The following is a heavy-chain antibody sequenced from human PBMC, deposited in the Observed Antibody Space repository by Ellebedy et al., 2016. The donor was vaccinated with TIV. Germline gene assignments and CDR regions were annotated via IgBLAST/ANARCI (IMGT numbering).Heavy chain of an antibody. Sequence: MPSETLSLTCTVSGGSISSSSYYWGWIRQPPGRGLEWIGSIYYSGSTYYNPSLKSRVTISVDTSKNQFSLKLSSVTAADTAVYYCARGVKNSSGWYVVFDYWGQGTLVTVSS. V-gene: IGHV4-39*01. CDR1: GGSISSSSYY. D-gene: IGHD6-19*01. J-gene: IGHJ4*02. CDR2: IYYSGST. CDR3: ARGVKNSSGWYVVFDY.